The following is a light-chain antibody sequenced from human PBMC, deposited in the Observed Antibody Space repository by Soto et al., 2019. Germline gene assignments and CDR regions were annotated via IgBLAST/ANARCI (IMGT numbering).Light chain of an antibody. V-gene: IGKV3-20*01. J-gene: IGKJ1*01. CDR2: GAS. CDR3: QQYGSSRT. Sequence: EIVLTQSPGTLSLSPGERATLSCRASQSVSSSYLAWYQQKPGQAPRLLIYGASSRATGIPDRFSGSGSGTEFTLTISRLEPEDFAVYYWQQYGSSRTFGQGTKVEIK. CDR1: QSVSSSY.